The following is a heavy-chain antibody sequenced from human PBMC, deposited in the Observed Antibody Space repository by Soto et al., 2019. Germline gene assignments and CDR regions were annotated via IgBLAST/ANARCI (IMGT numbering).Heavy chain of an antibody. CDR2: INPNSGAT. D-gene: IGHD3-10*01. CDR3: ASGGGPILDPLP. CDR1: GYTFTGYF. V-gene: IGHV1-2*02. Sequence: ASVKVSCKASGYTFTGYFMHWVRQAPGQGGEGMGWINPNSGATKYAQKFQGRVTLSRDTSISTAYMELSGLRSDATAVYYCASGGGPILDPLPWGQGTLVTVSS. J-gene: IGHJ5*02.